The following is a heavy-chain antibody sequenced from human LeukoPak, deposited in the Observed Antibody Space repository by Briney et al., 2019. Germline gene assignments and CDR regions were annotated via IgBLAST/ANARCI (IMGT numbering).Heavy chain of an antibody. CDR2: INPNSGGT. V-gene: IGHV1-2*02. CDR1: GYTFTSYY. J-gene: IGHJ5*02. Sequence: ASVKVSCKASGYTFTSYYMHWVRQAPGQGLEWMGWINPNSGGTNYAQKFQGRVTMTRDTSISTAYMELSRLRSDDTAVYYCARGGGWQPENWFDPWGQGTLVTVSS. D-gene: IGHD6-19*01. CDR3: ARGGGWQPENWFDP.